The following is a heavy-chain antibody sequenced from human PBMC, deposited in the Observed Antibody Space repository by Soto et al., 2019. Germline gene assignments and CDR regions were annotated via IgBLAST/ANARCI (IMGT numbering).Heavy chain of an antibody. CDR2: MNPNSGNT. Sequence: QVQLVQSGAEVKKPGASVKVSCKASGYTFTSYDINWVRQATGQGLEWMGGMNPNSGNTAYAQKFPGRVTMTSNTSISTAYRELSSLRSEDTAVYSGARERRDGYDNWGQGTLVTVSS. V-gene: IGHV1-8*01. D-gene: IGHD6-25*01. J-gene: IGHJ4*02. CDR3: ARERRDGYDN. CDR1: GYTFTSYD.